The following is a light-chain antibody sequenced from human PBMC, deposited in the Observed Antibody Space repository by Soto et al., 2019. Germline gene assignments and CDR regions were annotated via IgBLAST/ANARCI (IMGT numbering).Light chain of an antibody. V-gene: IGKV3-20*01. CDR3: KNSGYSLWT. CDR2: GVS. J-gene: IGKJ1*01. Sequence: EIVLTQSPGTLSLSPGERATLSCRASQSVSSSYLAWYQQRPGQAPSLLIYGVSSRATGIPDRFRGIESVTELNVTITRMEPEDFAVYYCKNSGYSLWTVGPGTK. CDR1: QSVSSSY.